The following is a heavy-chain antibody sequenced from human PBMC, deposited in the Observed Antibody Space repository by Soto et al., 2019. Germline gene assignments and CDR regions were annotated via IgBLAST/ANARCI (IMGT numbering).Heavy chain of an antibody. CDR3: ARVTDWCGGDCGSYYYCGMDV. CDR1: GFTFSDYY. CDR2: ISSSGSTI. J-gene: IGHJ6*02. Sequence: GGSLRLSCAASGFTFSDYYMSWIRQAPGKGLEWVSYISSSGSTIYYADSVKGRFTISRDNAKDSLYLQMNSLRAEDTAVYYCARVTDWCGGDCGSYYYCGMDVWGQGTTVTVSS. V-gene: IGHV3-11*01. D-gene: IGHD2-21*02.